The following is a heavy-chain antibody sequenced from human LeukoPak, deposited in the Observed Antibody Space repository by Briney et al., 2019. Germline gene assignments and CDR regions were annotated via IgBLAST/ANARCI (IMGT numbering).Heavy chain of an antibody. J-gene: IGHJ4*02. V-gene: IGHV3-23*01. CDR1: GYTFSRYD. D-gene: IGHD3-3*01. CDR3: AKSARITIFGMIRD. CDR2: ICGCGGST. Sequence: GVSLRLSCAASGYTFSRYDMRWVRHAPGKGVEWVSAICGCGGSTYYADSVKGRFNIYRDNSKNALYLQMNSLRAEDTAVYFCAKSARITIFGMIRDWGQGTLVTVSS.